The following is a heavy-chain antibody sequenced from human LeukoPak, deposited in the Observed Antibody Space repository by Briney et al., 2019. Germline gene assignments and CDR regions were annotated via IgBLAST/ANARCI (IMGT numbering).Heavy chain of an antibody. Sequence: SVKVSCKASGATFTSYAISWVRQSPGQGLGWMGRSIPIFGIANYAQKFQGRVTITADKSTSTAYMELSRLRSEDTAVYYCARDQACSSTSCFSYYYYGMDVWGQGTTVTVSS. CDR3: ARDQACSSTSCFSYYYYGMDV. CDR1: GATFTSYA. J-gene: IGHJ6*02. V-gene: IGHV1-69*04. CDR2: SIPIFGIA. D-gene: IGHD2-2*01.